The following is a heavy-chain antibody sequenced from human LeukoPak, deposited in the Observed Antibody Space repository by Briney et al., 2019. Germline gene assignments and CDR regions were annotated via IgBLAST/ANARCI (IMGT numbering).Heavy chain of an antibody. D-gene: IGHD2-15*01. CDR2: IYTSGST. V-gene: IGHV4-61*02. J-gene: IGHJ4*02. CDR3: ARASRGYGMGY. Sequence: PSETLSLTCTVSGGSISSGSYYWSWNRQPAGKGLEWIGRIYTSGSTNYNPSLKSRVTISVDTSKNQFSLKLSSVTAADTAVYYCARASRGYGMGYWGQGTLVTVSS. CDR1: GGSISSGSYY.